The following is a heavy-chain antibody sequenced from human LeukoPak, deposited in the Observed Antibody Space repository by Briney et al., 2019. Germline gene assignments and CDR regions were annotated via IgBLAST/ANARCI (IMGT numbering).Heavy chain of an antibody. J-gene: IGHJ6*03. V-gene: IGHV4-61*01. CDR1: GGSISSGSYY. Sequence: SETLSLTCTVSGGSISSGSYYWSWIRQPPGKGLEWIGYIYYSGSTNYNPSLKSRVTISVDTSKNQFSLKLSSVTAADTAVYYCARGGYDFWSGYYIQYYYYMDVWGKGTTVTVSS. CDR3: ARGGYDFWSGYYIQYYYYMDV. D-gene: IGHD3-3*01. CDR2: IYYSGST.